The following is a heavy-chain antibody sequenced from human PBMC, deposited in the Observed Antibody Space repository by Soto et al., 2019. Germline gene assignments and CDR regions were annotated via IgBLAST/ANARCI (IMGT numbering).Heavy chain of an antibody. CDR2: IKQDGSEK. Sequence: EVQLVESGGGLVQPGGSLRLSCAASGFTFSSYWMSWVRQAPGKGLEWVANIKQDGSEKYYVDSVKGRFTISRDNAKNSLYLQMNSLSAEATAVYYCARVRTPFKYYVEYWGQGTLVTVSS. CDR3: ARVRTPFKYYVEY. CDR1: GFTFSSYW. V-gene: IGHV3-7*01. J-gene: IGHJ4*02.